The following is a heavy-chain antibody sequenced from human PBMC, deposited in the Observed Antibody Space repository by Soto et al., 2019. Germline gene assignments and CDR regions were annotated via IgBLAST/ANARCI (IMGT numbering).Heavy chain of an antibody. V-gene: IGHV3-23*01. Sequence: GGSLRLSCAASGFMFRNYAMSWVRQAPGKGLEWVSGISGSGGSTYHADSVKGRFTISRDNSKNMLNLQMNSLRAEDTAVYFCARDRRYSGNCTFDYWGQGTLVTVSS. CDR2: ISGSGGST. CDR3: ARDRRYSGNCTFDY. J-gene: IGHJ4*02. CDR1: GFMFRNYA. D-gene: IGHD1-26*01.